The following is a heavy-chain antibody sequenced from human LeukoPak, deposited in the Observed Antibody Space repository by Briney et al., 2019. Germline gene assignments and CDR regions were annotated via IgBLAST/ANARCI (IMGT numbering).Heavy chain of an antibody. J-gene: IGHJ4*02. CDR2: IIPIFGTA. CDR3: AAHLYYYDSSGYHPWRNFDY. V-gene: IGHV1-69*13. Sequence: ASVKVSCKASGGTFSSYAISWVRQAPGQGLEWMGGIIPIFGTANYAQKFQGRVTITADESTSTAYMELSSLRSEDTAAYYCAAHLYYYDSSGYHPWRNFDYWGQGTLVTVSS. D-gene: IGHD3-22*01. CDR1: GGTFSSYA.